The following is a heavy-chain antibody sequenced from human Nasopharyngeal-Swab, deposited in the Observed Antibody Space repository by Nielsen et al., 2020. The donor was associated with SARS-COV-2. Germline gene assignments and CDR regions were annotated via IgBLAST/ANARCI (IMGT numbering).Heavy chain of an antibody. CDR1: GGSISSYY. J-gene: IGHJ4*02. D-gene: IGHD3-10*01. CDR3: ASYIYTSGSSL. V-gene: IGHV4-59*08. Sequence: SETLSLTCTVSGGSISSYYWSWIRQPPGKGLEWIGYIYYSGNTNYNPSLKSRVTISVDTSKNQFSLKLSSVTAADTAVYYCASYIYTSGSSLWGQGTLVTVSS. CDR2: IYYSGNT.